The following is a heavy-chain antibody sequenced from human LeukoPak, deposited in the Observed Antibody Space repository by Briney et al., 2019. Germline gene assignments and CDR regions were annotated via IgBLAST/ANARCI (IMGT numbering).Heavy chain of an antibody. V-gene: IGHV4-39*07. Sequence: SETLSLTCSVSGASITSGAYHWAWLRQPPGKGLEWIGSVYYSGTINYNPSLKGRVSISRDMSKNQFSLNLNSVNATDTAVYYCARRDYAAWFDPWGQGTLVTVSS. CDR3: ARRDYAAWFDP. J-gene: IGHJ5*02. CDR1: GASITSGAYH. CDR2: VYYSGTI. D-gene: IGHD4/OR15-4a*01.